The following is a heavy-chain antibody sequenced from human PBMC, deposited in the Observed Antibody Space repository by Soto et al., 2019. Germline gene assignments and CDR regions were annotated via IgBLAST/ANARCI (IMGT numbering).Heavy chain of an antibody. CDR2: ISGSGGST. Sequence: PGGSLRLSCAASGFTFSIYAMSWVRHAPGKGLEWVSAISGSGGSTYYADSVKGRFTISRDNSKNTLYLQMNSLRAEDTAVYYCAKPSTQQLGPFDYWGQGTLVTVSS. J-gene: IGHJ4*02. CDR3: AKPSTQQLGPFDY. CDR1: GFTFSIYA. V-gene: IGHV3-23*01. D-gene: IGHD6-13*01.